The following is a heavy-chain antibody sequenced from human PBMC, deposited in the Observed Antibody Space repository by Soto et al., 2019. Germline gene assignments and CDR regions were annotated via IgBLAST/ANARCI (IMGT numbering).Heavy chain of an antibody. J-gene: IGHJ4*02. V-gene: IGHV3-23*01. CDR2: ISGSGGST. CDR3: AKKSVLSNWHFLDN. CDR1: GFTFSNYA. D-gene: IGHD1-7*01. Sequence: GGSLRLSCAASGFTFSNYAMSWVRQAPGKGLEWVSAISGSGGSTYYADSVQGRFTSSRDNSKNTLYLQVNSLRAEDTAIYYCAKKSVLSNWHFLDNWGQGTLVTVSS.